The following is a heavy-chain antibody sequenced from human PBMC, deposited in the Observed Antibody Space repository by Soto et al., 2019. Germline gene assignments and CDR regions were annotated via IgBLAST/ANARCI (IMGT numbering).Heavy chain of an antibody. CDR3: ARGQRLEMDLNWFAP. CDR1: GFTFSSYG. CDR2: ISSSSSYI. V-gene: IGHV3-21*01. J-gene: IGHJ5*02. Sequence: GGSLRLSCAASGFTFSSYGMHWVRQAPGKGLEWVSSISSSSSYIYYADSVKGRFTISRDNAKNSLYLQMNSLRAEDTAVYYYARGQRLEMDLNWFAPGGQGTLVTVSS. D-gene: IGHD6-25*01.